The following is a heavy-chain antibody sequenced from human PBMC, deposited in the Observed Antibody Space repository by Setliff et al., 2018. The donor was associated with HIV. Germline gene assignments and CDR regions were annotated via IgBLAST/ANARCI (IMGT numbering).Heavy chain of an antibody. CDR1: GFPFTNYW. CDR2: IKTDGSEK. CDR3: ARDHSITPPH. Sequence: GGSLRLSCAASGFPFTNYWMNWVRQAPGKGLEWVANIKTDGSEKYYVDSVKGRFTISRDNAKNSLYLQMNSLRAEDTAVYYCARDHSITPPHWGQGTLVTVSS. V-gene: IGHV3-7*03. D-gene: IGHD3-3*02. J-gene: IGHJ4*02.